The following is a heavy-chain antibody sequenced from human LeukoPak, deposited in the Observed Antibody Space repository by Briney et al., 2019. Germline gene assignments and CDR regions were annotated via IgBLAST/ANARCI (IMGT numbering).Heavy chain of an antibody. J-gene: IGHJ4*02. CDR2: INPNSGGT. V-gene: IGHV1-2*02. D-gene: IGHD6-19*01. CDR3: APAPAGCLVPFDY. Sequence: GASVTLSCKASGYTFTGYYMHWVRQAPGQGIERMGWINPNSGGTNYAQKFQGRVTMNRDTSISTAYMELGSLRSDDAAVYYCAPAPAGCLVPFDYWGQGTRVIVSS. CDR1: GYTFTGYY.